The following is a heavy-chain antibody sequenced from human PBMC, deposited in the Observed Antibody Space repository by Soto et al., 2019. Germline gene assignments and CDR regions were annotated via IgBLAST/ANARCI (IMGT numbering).Heavy chain of an antibody. Sequence: LWGSLRLSCVTSGFSFSPYAMSWVREAPGKGLEWVSGISGSGSNTYYADSVKGRFTISRDNSRNTMFLQMKRLRAEDTAVYYCARDLTREGDYYDRSGYYLDYWGQGTLVTVSS. CDR3: ARDLTREGDYYDRSGYYLDY. CDR2: ISGSGSNT. D-gene: IGHD3-22*01. CDR1: GFSFSPYA. V-gene: IGHV3-23*01. J-gene: IGHJ4*02.